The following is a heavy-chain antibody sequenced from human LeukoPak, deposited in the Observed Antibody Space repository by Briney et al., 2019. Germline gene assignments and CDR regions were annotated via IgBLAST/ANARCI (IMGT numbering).Heavy chain of an antibody. D-gene: IGHD6-13*01. CDR2: FDPEDGEK. CDR1: GSTLSDSS. V-gene: IGHV1-24*01. J-gene: IGHJ3*02. CDR3: ARDGYSSSWYSYWSADAFDI. Sequence: GASVKVSCKVYGSTLSDSSMHWVRQAPGKGLEWMAGFDPEDGEKIYSQKFRGRVTMTDDTSTDTAYMELSSLRSEDTAVYYCARDGYSSSWYSYWSADAFDIWGQGTMVTVSS.